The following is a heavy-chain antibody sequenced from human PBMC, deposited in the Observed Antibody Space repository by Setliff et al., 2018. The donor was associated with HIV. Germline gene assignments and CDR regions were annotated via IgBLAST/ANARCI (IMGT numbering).Heavy chain of an antibody. CDR1: GGSISSYY. D-gene: IGHD3-9*01. Sequence: SETLSLTCTVSGGSISSYYWSWIRQPPGKGLEWIGYIYYSGSTNYNPSPKSQVTISVDTYKNKCSLKLSSVTAADTAVYYCARGVRGYGEIRYFFYYYYMDVWGKGTTVTVSS. J-gene: IGHJ6*03. V-gene: IGHV4-59*08. CDR2: IYYSGST. CDR3: ARGVRGYGEIRYFFYYYYMDV.